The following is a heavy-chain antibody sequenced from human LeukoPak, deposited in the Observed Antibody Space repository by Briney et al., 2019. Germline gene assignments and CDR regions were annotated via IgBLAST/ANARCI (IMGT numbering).Heavy chain of an antibody. J-gene: IGHJ4*02. V-gene: IGHV4-4*09. Sequence: SETLSLTCTVSGGSISNFYWSWVRQPPGKGLEWIGYIYSSGSINYNPSLKSRVTMSVDTSKNQFSLRLSSVTAADTAVYYVARQAYYYDSSGYYYDYWGREPWSPSPQ. D-gene: IGHD3-22*01. CDR1: GGSISNFY. CDR2: IYSSGSI. CDR3: ARQAYYYDSSGYYYDY.